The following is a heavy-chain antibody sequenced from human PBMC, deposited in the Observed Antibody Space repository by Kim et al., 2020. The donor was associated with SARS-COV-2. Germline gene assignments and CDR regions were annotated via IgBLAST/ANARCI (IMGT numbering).Heavy chain of an antibody. CDR1: PFTLSDAW. Sequence: GGSLRLSCAVSPFTLSDAWMSWVRQAPGKGLEWVGRIKSDADGGAIEYAAPVKGRFTISRDESKNTLYLQMNSLKSEDTAVYYCATGELFNGYGLDVWGQGTTVTVSS. J-gene: IGHJ6*02. V-gene: IGHV3-15*01. CDR2: IKSDADGGAI. D-gene: IGHD3-10*01. CDR3: ATGELFNGYGLDV.